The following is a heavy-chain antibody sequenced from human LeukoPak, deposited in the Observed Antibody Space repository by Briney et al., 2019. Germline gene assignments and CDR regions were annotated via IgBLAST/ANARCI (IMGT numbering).Heavy chain of an antibody. CDR1: GFTFTNYA. CDR2: IKSKADGGTT. D-gene: IGHD3-10*01. V-gene: IGHV3-15*01. J-gene: IGHJ4*02. CDR3: TTDRFYGSRSYSTFDY. Sequence: GGSLRLSCAASGFTFTNYAMSWVRQAPGKGLEWVGRIKSKADGGTTDYAAPVKGRFTISRDDSKNTLYLEVNSLKTEDTAVYYCTTDRFYGSRSYSTFDYWGQGTLVTVSS.